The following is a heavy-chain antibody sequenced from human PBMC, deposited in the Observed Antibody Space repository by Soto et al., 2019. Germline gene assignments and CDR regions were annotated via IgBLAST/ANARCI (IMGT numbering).Heavy chain of an antibody. D-gene: IGHD5-12*01. CDR3: ATVRYGYSGYDLFDY. CDR1: GYTLTELS. V-gene: IGHV1-24*01. CDR2: LDPEDGET. Sequence: ASVKVSCKVSGYTLTELSMHWVRQAPGKGLEWMGGLDPEDGETIYAQKFQGRVTMTEDTSTDTAYMELSSLRSEDTAVYYCATVRYGYSGYDLFDYWGQGTLVTVSS. J-gene: IGHJ4*02.